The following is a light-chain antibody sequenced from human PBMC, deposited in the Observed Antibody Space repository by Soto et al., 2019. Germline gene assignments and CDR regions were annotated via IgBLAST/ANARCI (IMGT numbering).Light chain of an antibody. Sequence: QSVLTHPPSASGTPGQRVIISCSGSSSNIGSNAVNWYQQFPGTAPKLLIYSDNRRPSGVPDRFYGSKSGTSAPLAISGLQSEDEADYYCAAWDDSLVGVFGGGTKLTVL. CDR3: AAWDDSLVGV. CDR1: SSNIGSNA. J-gene: IGLJ3*02. V-gene: IGLV1-44*01. CDR2: SDN.